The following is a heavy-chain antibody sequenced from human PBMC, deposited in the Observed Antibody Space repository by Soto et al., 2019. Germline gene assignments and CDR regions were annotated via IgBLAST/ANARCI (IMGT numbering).Heavy chain of an antibody. V-gene: IGHV1-69*13. J-gene: IGHJ3*02. CDR1: GGTFSSYA. D-gene: IGHD5-12*01. CDR2: IIPIFGTA. Sequence: PVKVSCRAFGGTFSSYAISWVRQAPGQGLEWMGGIIPIFGTANYAQKYHGRVKITGDESTSTAYMEMSSLRSEDTAVYYCARGEMARTFDIWGQGTMVTVSS. CDR3: ARGEMARTFDI.